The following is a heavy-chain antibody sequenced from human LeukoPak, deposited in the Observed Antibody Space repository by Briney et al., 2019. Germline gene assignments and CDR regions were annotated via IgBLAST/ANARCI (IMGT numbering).Heavy chain of an antibody. J-gene: IGHJ4*02. CDR3: ARDSGSGTYY. D-gene: IGHD6-19*01. CDR1: GVSISSSSYY. CDR2: IYYSGST. V-gene: IGHV4-39*07. Sequence: SETLSLTCTVSGVSISSSSYYWGWIRQPPGKGLEWIGSIYYSGSTYYNPSLKSRVTISVDTSKNQFSLKLSSVTAADTAVYYCARDSGSGTYYWGQGTLVTVSS.